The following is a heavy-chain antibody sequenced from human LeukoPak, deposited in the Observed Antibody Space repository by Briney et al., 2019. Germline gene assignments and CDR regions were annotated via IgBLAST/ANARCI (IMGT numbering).Heavy chain of an antibody. CDR1: RFTHSSLY. CDR3: GRAALSYYYGVSGWSDY. V-gene: IGHV3-21*01. D-gene: IGHD6-19*01. Sequence: GGSLRLLRGVSRFTHSSLYAHGARQAPGKGLEWVSSISSSSSYIYYADSVKGRFTISRDNAKNSLNLQMNSLRAEDTAVYYCGRAALSYYYGVSGWSDYWGQGTLVTVSS. J-gene: IGHJ4*02. CDR2: ISSSSSYI.